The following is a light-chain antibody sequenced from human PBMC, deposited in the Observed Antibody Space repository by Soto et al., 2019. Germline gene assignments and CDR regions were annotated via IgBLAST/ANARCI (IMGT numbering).Light chain of an antibody. CDR1: QSVSSN. Sequence: EIVMTQSPATLSVSPGERATLSCRASQSVSSNLAWYQQKPGQAPRLLIYGASTRDTGITARFSGSGSGTDFTLTIGSLQSEDFAVYYCQQYNNSPRTFGQGTKVEIK. CDR2: GAS. J-gene: IGKJ1*01. CDR3: QQYNNSPRT. V-gene: IGKV3-15*01.